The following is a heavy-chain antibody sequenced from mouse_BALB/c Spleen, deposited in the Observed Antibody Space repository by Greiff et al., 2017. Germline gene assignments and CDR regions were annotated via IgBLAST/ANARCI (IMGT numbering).Heavy chain of an antibody. CDR3: ARSGGNYDAMDY. CDR2: ISTYYGDA. V-gene: IGHV1S137*01. J-gene: IGHJ4*01. Sequence: QVQLKESGAELVRPGVSVKISCKGSGYTFTDYAMHWVKQSHAKSLEWIGVISTYYGDASYNQKFKGKATMTVDKSSSTAYMELARLTSEDSAIYYCARSGGNYDAMDYWGQGTSVTVSS. CDR1: GYTFTDYA. D-gene: IGHD2-1*01.